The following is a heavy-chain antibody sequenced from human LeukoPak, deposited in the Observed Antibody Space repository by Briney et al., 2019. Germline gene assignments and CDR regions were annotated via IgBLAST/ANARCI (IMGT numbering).Heavy chain of an antibody. CDR1: GGSISSGSYY. Sequence: SETLSLTCTVSGGSISSGSYYWGWIRQPPGKGLEWIGSIYYSGSTYYNPSLKSRVTISVDTSKNQFSLKLSSVTAADTAVYYCAREPYYGSGTFDYWGQGTLVTVSS. CDR2: IYYSGST. V-gene: IGHV4-39*07. CDR3: AREPYYGSGTFDY. D-gene: IGHD3-10*01. J-gene: IGHJ4*02.